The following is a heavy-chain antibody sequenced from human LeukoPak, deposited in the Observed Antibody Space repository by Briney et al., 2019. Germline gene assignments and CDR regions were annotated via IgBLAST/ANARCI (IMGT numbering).Heavy chain of an antibody. CDR1: GGSISSGSYY. CDR3: AGKSIAARPSSFDY. Sequence: PSQTLSLTCTVSGGSISSGSYYWSWIRQPAGKGLEWIGRIYTSGSTNYNPSLKSRVTISVDTSKNQFSLKLSSVTAADTAVYYCAGKSIAARPSSFDYWGQGTLVTVSS. V-gene: IGHV4-61*02. CDR2: IYTSGST. J-gene: IGHJ4*02. D-gene: IGHD6-6*01.